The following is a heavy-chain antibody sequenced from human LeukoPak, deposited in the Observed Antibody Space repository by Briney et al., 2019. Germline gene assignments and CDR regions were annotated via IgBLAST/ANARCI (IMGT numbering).Heavy chain of an antibody. Sequence: GEALKISWKGSGYNFTRYWIGWVRPVPGKGLEWMGIIYPGDSDTRYSPSLLGQDSTSADKSISTAYLQWSSLKASDTAMYYCARHGGYDILTGYCDYWGQGTLVTVSS. V-gene: IGHV5-51*01. CDR1: GYNFTRYW. D-gene: IGHD3-9*01. J-gene: IGHJ4*02. CDR3: ARHGGYDILTGYCDY. CDR2: IYPGDSDT.